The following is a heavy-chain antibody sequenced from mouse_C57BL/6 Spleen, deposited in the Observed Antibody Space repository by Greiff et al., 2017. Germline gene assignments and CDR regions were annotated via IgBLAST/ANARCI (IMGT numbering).Heavy chain of an antibody. CDR1: GFTFSDYG. D-gene: IGHD2-2*01. V-gene: IGHV5-17*01. CDR3: ARGSLYGYDVTWFAY. Sequence: EVQLVASGGGLVKPGGSLKLSCAASGFTFSDYGMHWVRQAPEKGLEWVAYISSGCSTIYYADTVKGRFTISRDHAKNTLCLQMTSLRSEDTAMYYCARGSLYGYDVTWFAYWGQGTLVTVSA. CDR2: ISSGCSTI. J-gene: IGHJ3*01.